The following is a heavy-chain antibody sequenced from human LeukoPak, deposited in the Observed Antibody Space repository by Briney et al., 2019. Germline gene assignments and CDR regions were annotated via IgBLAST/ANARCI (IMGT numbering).Heavy chain of an antibody. CDR3: VGGGAMTTNYFDD. Sequence: SETLSLTCSVSVGSLSNEVWSCIRQPPGKGLEWIGYISHTGITNYNPTLKSRVAISLDSSTNQFALRLTPVSATDTAVYYCVGGGAMTTNYFDDWGQGTLVTVSS. J-gene: IGHJ4*02. D-gene: IGHD3-16*01. CDR2: ISHTGIT. CDR1: VGSLSNEV. V-gene: IGHV4-59*12.